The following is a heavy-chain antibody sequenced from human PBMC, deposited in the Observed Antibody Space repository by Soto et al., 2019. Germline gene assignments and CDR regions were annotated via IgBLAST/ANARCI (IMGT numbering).Heavy chain of an antibody. D-gene: IGHD1-20*01. CDR3: ATITGTLFDY. Sequence: SETLSLTCAVYGGSFSGYYWSWIRQPPGKGLEWIGEINHSGSTNYNPSLKSRVTIPVDTSKNQFSLKLSSVTAADTAVYYCATITGTLFDYWGQGTLVTVSS. CDR1: GGSFSGYY. V-gene: IGHV4-34*01. J-gene: IGHJ4*02. CDR2: INHSGST.